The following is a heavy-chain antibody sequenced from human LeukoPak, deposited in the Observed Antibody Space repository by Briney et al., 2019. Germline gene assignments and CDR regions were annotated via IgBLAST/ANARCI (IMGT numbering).Heavy chain of an antibody. J-gene: IGHJ5*02. Sequence: PGGSLRLSCAASGFTFSSYWMHWVRQAPGKGLVWVSRINSDGSSTSYADFVKGRFTISRDNAKNTLYLQMNSLRAEDTAMYYCASAPTKSDYPWFDPWGQGTLVTVSS. D-gene: IGHD4-17*01. V-gene: IGHV3-74*01. CDR1: GFTFSSYW. CDR3: ASAPTKSDYPWFDP. CDR2: INSDGSST.